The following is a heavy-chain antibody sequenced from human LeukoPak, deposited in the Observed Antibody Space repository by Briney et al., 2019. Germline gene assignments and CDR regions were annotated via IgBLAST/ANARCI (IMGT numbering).Heavy chain of an antibody. CDR1: GFTVSSNY. J-gene: IGHJ1*01. Sequence: GGSLRLSCAASGFTVSSNYMSWVRQAPGKGLEWVSVIYSGGSTYYADSVKGRFTISRDNSKNTLYLQMNSLRAEDTAVYYCAKDHSSGWQDKYFQHWDQGTLVAVS. V-gene: IGHV3-53*01. CDR2: IYSGGST. CDR3: AKDHSSGWQDKYFQH. D-gene: IGHD6-19*01.